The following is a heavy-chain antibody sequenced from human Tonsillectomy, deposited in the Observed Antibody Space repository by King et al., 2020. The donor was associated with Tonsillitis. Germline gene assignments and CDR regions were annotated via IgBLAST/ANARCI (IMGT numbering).Heavy chain of an antibody. Sequence: LQLQESGPGLVKPSETLSLTCTVSGGSISSSVYYWGWIRQPPGKGLEWIGSMYHSGSTYYNPSLKSRVTISVDMSKNQFSLKLSSVTAADTAVYYCARDIVVVVTATRWFDPWGQGTLVTVSS. V-gene: IGHV4-39*02. CDR2: MYHSGST. CDR3: ARDIVVVVTATRWFDP. CDR1: GGSISSSVYY. D-gene: IGHD2-15*01. J-gene: IGHJ5*02.